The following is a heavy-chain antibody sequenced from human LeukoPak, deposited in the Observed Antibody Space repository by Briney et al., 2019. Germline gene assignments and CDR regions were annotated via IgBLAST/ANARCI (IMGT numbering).Heavy chain of an antibody. Sequence: GGSLRLSCAASGFTFSSYWMSWVRQAPGKGLEWVANIKQDGSEKYYVDSVKGRFTISRDNAKNSLYLQMNSLRAEDTAVYYCARDRVVSAPSGVDAFDIWGQGTMVTVSS. CDR1: GFTFSSYW. V-gene: IGHV3-7*01. CDR3: ARDRVVSAPSGVDAFDI. D-gene: IGHD3-16*02. J-gene: IGHJ3*02. CDR2: IKQDGSEK.